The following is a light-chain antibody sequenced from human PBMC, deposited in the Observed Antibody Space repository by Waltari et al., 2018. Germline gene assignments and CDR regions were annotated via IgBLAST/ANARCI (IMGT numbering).Light chain of an antibody. CDR3: QVWDSASDHYV. V-gene: IGLV3-21*02. Sequence: SYVLTQPPSVSVAPGETASITCGENNIGGRXVHXYQQKPGQAPVLIVYDDSGRPSGIPERFSGSNSGNTATLTISRVEAGDEADYYCQVWDSASDHYVFGTGTKVTAL. J-gene: IGLJ1*01. CDR1: NIGGRX. CDR2: DDS.